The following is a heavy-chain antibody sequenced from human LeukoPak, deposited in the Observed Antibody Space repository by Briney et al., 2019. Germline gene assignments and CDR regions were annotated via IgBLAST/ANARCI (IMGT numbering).Heavy chain of an antibody. D-gene: IGHD6-19*01. CDR3: ARDHSVAGTVDY. CDR1: GYTFTSYG. J-gene: IGHJ4*02. Sequence: ASVKVSCKASGYTFTSYGISWVRQAPGQGLEWMGWISAYNGNTNYAQKFQGRVTITADKSTSTAYMELSSLRSEDTAVYYCARDHSVAGTVDYWGQGTLVTVSS. CDR2: ISAYNGNT. V-gene: IGHV1-18*01.